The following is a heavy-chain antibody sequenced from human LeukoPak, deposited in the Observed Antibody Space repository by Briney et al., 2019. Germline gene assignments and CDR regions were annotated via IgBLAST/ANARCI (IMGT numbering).Heavy chain of an antibody. CDR3: ARAKWYTPNSFLVNY. D-gene: IGHD2-8*01. J-gene: IGHJ4*02. CDR2: ISSDGTTT. CDR1: GCTFSTYA. V-gene: IGHV3-30*04. Sequence: GWSLRLSCAASGCTFSTYAMHWVRQAPAKGLEWVAIISSDGTTTYYADSVEGRFTISRDNPKNTLYLQMNSLRAEDTAVYSCARAKWYTPNSFLVNYWGQGTLVTVSS.